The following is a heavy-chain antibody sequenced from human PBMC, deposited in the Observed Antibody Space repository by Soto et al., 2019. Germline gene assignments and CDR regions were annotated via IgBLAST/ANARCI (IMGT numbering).Heavy chain of an antibody. D-gene: IGHD1-1*01. Sequence: QVQLAQSGAEVKKPGASVKVSCKASGYTFTSYSIHWVRQAPGQGLEWMGWINAGNGYTKYSQRFQGRVTITTDTSASTAYMELSSLRSEDTAVYYCARGEERDYWGQGTLVTVSS. CDR2: INAGNGYT. CDR1: GYTFTSYS. V-gene: IGHV1-3*01. CDR3: ARGEERDY. J-gene: IGHJ4*02.